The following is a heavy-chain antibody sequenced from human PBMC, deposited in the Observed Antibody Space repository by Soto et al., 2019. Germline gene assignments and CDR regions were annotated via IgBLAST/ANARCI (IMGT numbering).Heavy chain of an antibody. Sequence: GASVKVSCKASGGTFSSYTISWVRQAPGQGLEWMGRIIPILGIANYAQKFQGRVTITADKSTSTAYMELSSLRSEDTAVYYCERDPDVVVVAATSRWFDPWGQGTLVTVS. CDR2: IIPILGIA. J-gene: IGHJ5*02. CDR1: GGTFSSYT. CDR3: ERDPDVVVVAATSRWFDP. V-gene: IGHV1-69*04. D-gene: IGHD2-15*01.